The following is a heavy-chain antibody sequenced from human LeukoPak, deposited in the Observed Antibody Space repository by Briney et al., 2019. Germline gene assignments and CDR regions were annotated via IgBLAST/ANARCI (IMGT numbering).Heavy chain of an antibody. CDR2: IYYSGST. Sequence: SETLSLTCTVSGGSISSSSYYWGWIRQPPGKGLEWIGSIYYSGSTYYNPSLKSRVTMSVDTSKNQFSLKLSSVTAADTAVYYCARMGAIAGASANVDYWGQGTLVTVSS. D-gene: IGHD4/OR15-4a*01. CDR1: GGSISSSSYY. CDR3: ARMGAIAGASANVDY. J-gene: IGHJ4*02. V-gene: IGHV4-39*07.